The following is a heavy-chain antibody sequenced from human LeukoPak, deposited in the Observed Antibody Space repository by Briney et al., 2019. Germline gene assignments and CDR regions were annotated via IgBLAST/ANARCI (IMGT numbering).Heavy chain of an antibody. CDR3: VRDRTLGVRDGFILA. CDR2: ISGSSSAI. V-gene: IGHV3-48*01. J-gene: IGHJ5*02. D-gene: IGHD5-24*01. CDR1: GFTFSAYN. Sequence: GGSLRLSCAASGFTFSAYNMIWVRQAPGKGLEWLSYISGSSSAIYYADSVQGRFTISRDNAKNSLSLQMSSLRVEDTVVYYCVRDRTLGVRDGFILAWGQGTLVTVSS.